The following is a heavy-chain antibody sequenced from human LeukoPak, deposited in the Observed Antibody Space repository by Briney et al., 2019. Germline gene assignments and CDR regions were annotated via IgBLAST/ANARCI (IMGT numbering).Heavy chain of an antibody. Sequence: ASVKVSCKASGGTFSSYAISWVRQAPGQGLEWMGGIIPIFGTANYAQKFQGRVTITADESTSTAYMELSSLRSEDTAVYYCASSSTSGYYYYYMDVWGKGTTVTVSS. CDR2: IIPIFGTA. D-gene: IGHD2-2*01. V-gene: IGHV1-69*01. J-gene: IGHJ6*03. CDR1: GGTFSSYA. CDR3: ASSSTSGYYYYYMDV.